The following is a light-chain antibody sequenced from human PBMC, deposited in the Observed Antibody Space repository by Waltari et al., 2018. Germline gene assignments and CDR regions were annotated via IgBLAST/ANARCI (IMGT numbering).Light chain of an antibody. CDR3: QQYYSTIFT. J-gene: IGKJ3*01. CDR2: WAS. CDR1: QSVLYRSSNKNF. Sequence: DIVATQSPDSLSVSLGERGTITCKYSQSVLYRSSNKNFLAWYQQKPGQPPKLLIYWASTRESGVPDRFSGSGSGTDFTLTISSLQAEDVAVYYCQQYYSTIFTFGPGTKVDIK. V-gene: IGKV4-1*01.